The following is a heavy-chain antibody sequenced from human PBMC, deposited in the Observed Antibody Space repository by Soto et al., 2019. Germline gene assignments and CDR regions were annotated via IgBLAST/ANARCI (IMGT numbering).Heavy chain of an antibody. J-gene: IGHJ4*02. V-gene: IGHV1-18*01. CDR1: GYTFTSYG. CDR2: ISANNGTT. Sequence: ASVKVSCKASGYTFTSYGISWVRQAPGQGLEWMGWISANNGTTNYAQKFQGRVTITADESTSTAYMELSSLRSEDTAVYYCARTDHPGYSGYETFDYWGQGTLVTVSS. CDR3: ARTDHPGYSGYETFDY. D-gene: IGHD5-12*01.